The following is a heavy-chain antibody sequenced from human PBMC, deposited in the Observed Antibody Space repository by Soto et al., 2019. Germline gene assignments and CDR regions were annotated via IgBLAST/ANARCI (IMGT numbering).Heavy chain of an antibody. D-gene: IGHD6-13*01. CDR1: GDSVSSNSAA. Sequence: SQTPSLTCAISGDSVSSNSAAWNWIRQSPSRGLEWLGRTYYRSKWYNDYAVSVRSRITVNPDTSKNQFSLQLNSVTPEDTAVYYCAQSSWYRYYYFDYWGQGTLVTVSS. CDR3: AQSSWYRYYYFDY. V-gene: IGHV6-1*01. J-gene: IGHJ4*02. CDR2: TYYRSKWYN.